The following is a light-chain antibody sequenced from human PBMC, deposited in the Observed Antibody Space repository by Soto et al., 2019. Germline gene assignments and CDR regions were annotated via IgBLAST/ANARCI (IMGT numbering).Light chain of an antibody. CDR3: SSYTNSGPYV. V-gene: IGLV2-14*01. Sequence: QSVVTLPASVAVSPAQSITVYVTGTSSDVCASNYVSWYRQHPGTAPKLLIYEVSNRASGFSGRFCGPKSGNTASLTIPGLPAEDEPAYDFSSYTNSGPYVLGSGTKVT. J-gene: IGLJ1*01. CDR2: EVS. CDR1: SSDVCASNY.